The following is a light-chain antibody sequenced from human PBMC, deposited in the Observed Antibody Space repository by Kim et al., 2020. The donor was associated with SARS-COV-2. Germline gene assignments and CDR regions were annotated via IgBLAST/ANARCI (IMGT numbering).Light chain of an antibody. V-gene: IGKV1-39*01. CDR1: QSMSTY. Sequence: DIQMTQSPSSLSASVGDRVTITCRASQSMSTYLNWYQRKPGKAPNLLIYAASSLQSGVPSRFSGSGSGTDFTLTISSLQPEDFATYYCQQTYSSPITFGQGTRLEIK. CDR3: QQTYSSPIT. CDR2: AAS. J-gene: IGKJ5*01.